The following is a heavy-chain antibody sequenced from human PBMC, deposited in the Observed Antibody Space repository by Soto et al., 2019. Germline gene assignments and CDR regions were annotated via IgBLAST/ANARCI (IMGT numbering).Heavy chain of an antibody. J-gene: IGHJ4*02. CDR3: ARDTAMVRYKFDY. Sequence: PWRSLRLSCAASGFTFSSYAMQWVRQAPDKALAWVAVISYDGSNKYYAYSVKGRFTIYRDNYKNSAYLKMNSLRGEDTAVYYCARDTAMVRYKFDYWGQGALVTVSS. V-gene: IGHV3-30-3*01. CDR2: ISYDGSNK. D-gene: IGHD5-18*01. CDR1: GFTFSSYA.